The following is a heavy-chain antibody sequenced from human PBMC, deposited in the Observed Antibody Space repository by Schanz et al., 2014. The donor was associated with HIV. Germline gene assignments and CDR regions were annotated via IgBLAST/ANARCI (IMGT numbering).Heavy chain of an antibody. Sequence: QVQLVQSGAEVKKPGSSVKVSCKASGGTFSSYTITWVRQAPGQGLEWMGGIIPIFHTANYAQKFQGRVTITADESTSTAYMELSSLRSEDTAVYYCASQYSNYDSSRRYHWYFDLWGRGTLVTVSS. V-gene: IGHV1-69*01. J-gene: IGHJ2*01. CDR2: IIPIFHTA. CDR3: ASQYSNYDSSRRYHWYFDL. CDR1: GGTFSSYT. D-gene: IGHD4-4*01.